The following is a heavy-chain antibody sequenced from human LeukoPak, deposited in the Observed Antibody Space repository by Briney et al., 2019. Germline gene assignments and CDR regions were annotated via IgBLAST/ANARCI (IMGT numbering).Heavy chain of an antibody. V-gene: IGHV3-53*01. CDR3: AKVATTPVWASDD. D-gene: IGHD1-1*01. J-gene: IGHJ1*01. Sequence: GGFLRLSCAASGLIISREFMSWVRQAPGQGLEWVAIIYSDGNTVYAESVKGRFTISRDTSKNRLFLHMDGLRVEDTALYYCAKVATTPVWASDDWGEGALVTVAS. CDR2: IYSDGNT. CDR1: GLIISREF.